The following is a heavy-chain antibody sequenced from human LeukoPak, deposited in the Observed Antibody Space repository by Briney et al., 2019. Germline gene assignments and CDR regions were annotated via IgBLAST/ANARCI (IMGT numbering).Heavy chain of an antibody. J-gene: IGHJ4*02. CDR3: ARSRSYYDSSAPSGY. CDR1: GYTFTSYY. V-gene: IGHV1-46*01. Sequence: ASVKVSCKASGYTFTSYYMHWVRQAPGQGLEWMGIINPSGGSTSYAQKFQGRVTMTRDMSTSTVYMELSSLRSEDTAVYYCARSRSYYDSSAPSGYWGQGTLVTVSS. D-gene: IGHD3-22*01. CDR2: INPSGGST.